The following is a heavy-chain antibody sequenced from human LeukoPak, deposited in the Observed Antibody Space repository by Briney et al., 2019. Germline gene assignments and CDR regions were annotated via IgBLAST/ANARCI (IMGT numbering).Heavy chain of an antibody. CDR3: AREIVGIAAAGVFDY. V-gene: IGHV3-33*01. CDR2: IWYDGSNK. CDR1: GFTFSSYG. D-gene: IGHD6-13*01. Sequence: GGSLRLSCAASGFTFSSYGMHWVRQAPGKGLEWVAVIWYDGSNKYYADSVKGRFTISRDNSKNTLYLQMNSLRAGDTAVYYCAREIVGIAAAGVFDYWGQGTLVTVSS. J-gene: IGHJ4*02.